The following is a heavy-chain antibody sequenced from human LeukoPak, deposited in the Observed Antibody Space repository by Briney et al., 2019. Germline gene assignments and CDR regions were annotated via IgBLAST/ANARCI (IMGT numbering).Heavy chain of an antibody. J-gene: IGHJ4*02. V-gene: IGHV4-59*01. CDR2: IYYSGST. Sequence: SETLSLTCTVSGGSISSYYWSWIRQPPGKGLEWIGYIYYSGSTNYNPSLKSRVTISVDTSKNQFSLKLSSVTAADTAVYYCARTELRYSSGWRFDYWGQGTLVTVSS. D-gene: IGHD6-19*01. CDR1: GGSISSYY. CDR3: ARTELRYSSGWRFDY.